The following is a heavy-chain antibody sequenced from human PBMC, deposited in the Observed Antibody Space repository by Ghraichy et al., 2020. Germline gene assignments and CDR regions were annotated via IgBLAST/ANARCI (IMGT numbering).Heavy chain of an antibody. CDR3: VRDPGSYGYGDY. CDR1: GYTFTSYG. CDR2: ISAHNGST. Sequence: ASVKVSCKASGYTFTSYGISWVRQAPGQGLEWMGWISAHNGSTNYAQKLQGRVTMTRDTSTSTAYMELRSLRSDDTAVYYCVRDPGSYGYGDYWGQGTLVTVSS. J-gene: IGHJ4*02. D-gene: IGHD3-16*01. V-gene: IGHV1-18*04.